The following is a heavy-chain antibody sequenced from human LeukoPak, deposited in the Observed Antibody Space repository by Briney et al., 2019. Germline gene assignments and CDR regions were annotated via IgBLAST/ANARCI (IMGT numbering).Heavy chain of an antibody. CDR1: GGSISSYY. D-gene: IGHD5-24*01. Sequence: ASETLSLTCTVSGGSISSYYWSWTRQPPGKGLEWIGYIYYSGSTNYNPSLKSRVTISVDTSKNQFSLKLSSVTAADTAVYYCARLDGSPGYFDYWGQGTLVTVSP. CDR2: IYYSGST. CDR3: ARLDGSPGYFDY. J-gene: IGHJ4*02. V-gene: IGHV4-59*01.